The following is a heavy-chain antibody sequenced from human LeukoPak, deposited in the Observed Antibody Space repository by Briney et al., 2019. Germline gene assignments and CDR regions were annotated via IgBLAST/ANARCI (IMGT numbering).Heavy chain of an antibody. CDR3: ARDIESSGWYYFDY. CDR1: GFTFDDYA. Sequence: PGGSLRLSCAASGFTFDDYAMHWVRQAPGKGLEYVSAISSNGGSTYYANSVKGRFTISRDNSKNTLYLQMGSLRAEDMAVYYCARDIESSGWYYFDYWGQGTLVTVSS. D-gene: IGHD6-19*01. V-gene: IGHV3-64*01. J-gene: IGHJ4*02. CDR2: ISSNGGST.